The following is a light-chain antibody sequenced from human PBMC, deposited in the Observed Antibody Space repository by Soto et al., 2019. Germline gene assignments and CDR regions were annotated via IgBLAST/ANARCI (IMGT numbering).Light chain of an antibody. Sequence: EFVLTQSPGTLSLSPGERATLSCRASQSVGNNYLGWFQQKPGQPPRLLIYGASTRATGIPDRFSGDGSGTDLTLPISRLEPEDFAVYYCQQYATPPRTFGQGTKVEIK. CDR2: GAS. CDR1: QSVGNNY. J-gene: IGKJ1*01. CDR3: QQYATPPRT. V-gene: IGKV3-20*01.